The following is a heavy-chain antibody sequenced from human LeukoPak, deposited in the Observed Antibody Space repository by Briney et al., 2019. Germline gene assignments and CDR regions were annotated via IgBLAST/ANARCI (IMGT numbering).Heavy chain of an antibody. CDR2: IIPIFGTA. D-gene: IGHD5-24*01. V-gene: IGHV1-69*05. J-gene: IGHJ4*02. Sequence: SVKVSCKAPGGTFSSYAISWVRQAPGQGLEWMGGIIPIFGTANYAQKFQGRGTITTDESTSTAYMELSSLRSEDTAVYYCAREAVEMATGPLDYWGQGTLVTVSS. CDR3: AREAVEMATGPLDY. CDR1: GGTFSSYA.